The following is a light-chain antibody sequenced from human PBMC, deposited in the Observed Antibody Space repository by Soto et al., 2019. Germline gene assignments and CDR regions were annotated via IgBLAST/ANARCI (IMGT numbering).Light chain of an antibody. Sequence: EIVLTQSPATLSLSPGERATLSCRASESVSSFLAWYQQKPGQAPRLLIYDASNRATGIPARFSGSASGTDFTLTISSLEPEDFAIYYCQQRSNWFTFGPGTKVDIK. J-gene: IGKJ3*01. CDR2: DAS. CDR1: ESVSSF. CDR3: QQRSNWFT. V-gene: IGKV3-11*01.